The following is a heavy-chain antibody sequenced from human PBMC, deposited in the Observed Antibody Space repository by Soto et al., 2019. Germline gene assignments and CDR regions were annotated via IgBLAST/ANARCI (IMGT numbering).Heavy chain of an antibody. CDR1: GYTFTSYG. CDR2: ISAHNGNT. Sequence: QVHLVQSGAEVKKPGASVKVSCKCSGYTFTSYGITWVRQAPGQGLEWMGWISAHNGNTDYAQKLQGRVTVTRDTSTSTAYMELRCLRSDDTAVYYCARGRDGDYWGQGALVTVSS. D-gene: IGHD6-6*01. V-gene: IGHV1-18*01. J-gene: IGHJ4*02. CDR3: ARGRDGDY.